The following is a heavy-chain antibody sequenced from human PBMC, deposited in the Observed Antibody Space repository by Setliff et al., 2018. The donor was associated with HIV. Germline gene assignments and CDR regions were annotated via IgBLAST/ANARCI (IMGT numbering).Heavy chain of an antibody. CDR3: ARLDCSSSSGFVDH. V-gene: IGHV4-30-2*01. J-gene: IGHJ4*02. CDR1: GGSISSGGYS. CDR2: IYYSGST. Sequence: SETLSLTCAVSGGSISSGGYSWNWIRQPPGKGLEWIGYIYYSGSTYQNPSLKSRVTISVDTSKNQFSLKLSSVTAADTAVYYCARLDCSSSSGFVDHWGQGTLVTVSS. D-gene: IGHD2-2*01.